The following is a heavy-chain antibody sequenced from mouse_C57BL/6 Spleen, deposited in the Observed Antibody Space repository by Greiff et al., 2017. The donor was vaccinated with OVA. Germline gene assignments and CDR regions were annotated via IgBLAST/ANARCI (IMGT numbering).Heavy chain of an antibody. D-gene: IGHD2-4*01. CDR3: ARSPYYDYDANYAMDY. V-gene: IGHV1-61*01. J-gene: IGHJ4*01. CDR1: GYTFTSYW. CDR2: IYPSDSET. Sequence: VQLQQPGAELVRPGSSVKLSCKASGYTFTSYWMDWVKQRPGQGLEWIGNIYPSDSETHYNQKFKDKATLTVDKSSSTAYMQISSLTSQDSAVYYCARSPYYDYDANYAMDYWGQGTSVTVSS.